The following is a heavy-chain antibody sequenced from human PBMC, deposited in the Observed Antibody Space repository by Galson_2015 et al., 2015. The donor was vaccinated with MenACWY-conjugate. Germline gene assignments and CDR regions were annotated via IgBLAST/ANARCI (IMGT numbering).Heavy chain of an antibody. Sequence: SLRLSCAASGFTFSSYWMHWVRQAPGKGLVWVSLINSDGSSTSYADSVKGRFTISRDNAKNTLYLQMNSLRAEDTAVFYCAKAPHVNIVATPPDYWGQGTLVTVSS. CDR3: AKAPHVNIVATPPDY. CDR2: INSDGSST. J-gene: IGHJ4*02. V-gene: IGHV3-74*01. D-gene: IGHD5-12*01. CDR1: GFTFSSYW.